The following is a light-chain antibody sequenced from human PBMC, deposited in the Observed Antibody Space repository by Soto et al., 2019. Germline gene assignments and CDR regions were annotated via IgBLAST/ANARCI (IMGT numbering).Light chain of an antibody. CDR3: SSYTASSARV. J-gene: IGLJ1*01. Sequence: ALTQPASVSGSPGQSITISCTGTNSDLGAYDYVSWYQQHPGKAPRLLIYEVFNRPSGVSDRFSGSKSANTASLTISGLQADDEADYYCSSYTASSARVFGPGTKVTVL. CDR2: EVF. V-gene: IGLV2-14*01. CDR1: NSDLGAYDY.